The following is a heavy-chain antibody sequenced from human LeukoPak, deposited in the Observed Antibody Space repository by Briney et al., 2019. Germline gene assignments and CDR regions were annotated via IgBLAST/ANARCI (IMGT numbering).Heavy chain of an antibody. CDR1: GGSISSYY. V-gene: IGHV4-59*01. Sequence: KPSETLSLTCAVSGGSISSYYWSWIRQPPGKGLEWIGFFYYSGSTNYNPSLKSRVTISVDTSKNHFSLKLSSVTAADTAVYYCARGPGGYSYGYYFDYWGQGTLVT. J-gene: IGHJ4*02. CDR3: ARGPGGYSYGYYFDY. D-gene: IGHD5-18*01. CDR2: FYYSGST.